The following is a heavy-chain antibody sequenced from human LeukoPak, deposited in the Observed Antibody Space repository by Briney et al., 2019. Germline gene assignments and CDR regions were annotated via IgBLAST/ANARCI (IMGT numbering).Heavy chain of an antibody. J-gene: IGHJ3*02. V-gene: IGHV3-21*04. CDR3: ARAVGYSGYVGAFDI. D-gene: IGHD5-12*01. Sequence: GGSLRLSCAASGFTFSSYSMNWVRQAPGKGLEWVSSIRSSSGYIYYADSVKGRFTISRDNSKNTLYLQMNSLRAEDTAVYYCARAVGYSGYVGAFDIWGQGTMVTVSS. CDR2: IRSSSGYI. CDR1: GFTFSSYS.